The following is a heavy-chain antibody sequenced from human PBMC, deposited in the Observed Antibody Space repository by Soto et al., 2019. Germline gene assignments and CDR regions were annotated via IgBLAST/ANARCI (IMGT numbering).Heavy chain of an antibody. J-gene: IGHJ4*02. V-gene: IGHV3-23*01. CDR3: VRKNVNNGFYDY. Sequence: EVQLLESGGGLVQPGGSLRLSCAASGFTFSSYAMTWVRQAPGKGLEWVSGLYGSGAITFYADSVRGRFTVSRDNSKNTLSLQMNSLRAEDTAVYYCVRKNVNNGFYDYWGQGTLVTVSS. CDR2: LYGSGAIT. CDR1: GFTFSSYA. D-gene: IGHD2-8*01.